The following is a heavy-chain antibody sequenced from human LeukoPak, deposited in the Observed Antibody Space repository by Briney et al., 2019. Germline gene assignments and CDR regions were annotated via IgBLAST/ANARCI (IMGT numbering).Heavy chain of an antibody. CDR1: GFTFSSYS. V-gene: IGHV3-48*01. D-gene: IGHD2-15*01. CDR3: AKAGCSGGSCYVYFDY. Sequence: PGGSLRLSCAASGFTFSSYSMNWVRQAPGKGLEWVSYISSSSSTIYYADSVKGRFTISRDNSKNTLYLQMNSLRGEDTAVFYCAKAGCSGGSCYVYFDYWGQGTLVTVSS. J-gene: IGHJ4*02. CDR2: ISSSSSTI.